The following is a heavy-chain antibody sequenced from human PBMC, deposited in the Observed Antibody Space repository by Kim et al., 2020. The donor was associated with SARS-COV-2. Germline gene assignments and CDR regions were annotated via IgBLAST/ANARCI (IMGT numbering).Heavy chain of an antibody. D-gene: IGHD4-17*01. CDR1: GFTFSNFW. J-gene: IGHJ4*02. V-gene: IGHV3-7*03. CDR2: IKTDGTEK. Sequence: GGSLRLSCAASGFTFSNFWMTWVRQAPGKGLEWVAIIKTDGTEKYYVDSVKGRFTISRDNAKNLLYLQMNSLRAEDTAVYYCAAQHYGDFKWGQGTLVTVSS. CDR3: AAQHYGDFK.